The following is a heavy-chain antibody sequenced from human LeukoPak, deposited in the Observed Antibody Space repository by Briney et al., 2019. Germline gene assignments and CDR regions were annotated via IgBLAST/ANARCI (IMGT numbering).Heavy chain of an antibody. Sequence: SQTLSLTCTVSGXSISSGDNYWSWIRQHPGKGQEWIGYIYSSGSTYYSPSLKSRITISLDTSETQFSLKLTSATAADTAMYYCAIGRGYSYGPSDYWGLGTLVTVSS. V-gene: IGHV4-31*02. D-gene: IGHD5-18*01. CDR2: IYSSGST. CDR1: GXSISSGDNY. CDR3: AIGRGYSYGPSDY. J-gene: IGHJ4*02.